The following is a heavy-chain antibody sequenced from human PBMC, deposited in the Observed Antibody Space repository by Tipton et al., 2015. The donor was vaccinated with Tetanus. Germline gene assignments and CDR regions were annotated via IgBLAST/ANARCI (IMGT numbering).Heavy chain of an antibody. CDR1: GGSMSGSGHY. CDR2: ISYSGRT. V-gene: IGHV4-39*02. J-gene: IGHJ4*02. CDR3: ARLRVIVSRSGWAFDY. D-gene: IGHD3-10*01. Sequence: QLVQSGPEVKPSETLSLTCIVSGGSMSGSGHYGAWVRQSPGKGLEWIGSISYSGRTYYSPSLKSRVTMSVDTSKKDFSVRLGSVTAADTAVYYCARLRVIVSRSGWAFDYWGQGILVTVSS.